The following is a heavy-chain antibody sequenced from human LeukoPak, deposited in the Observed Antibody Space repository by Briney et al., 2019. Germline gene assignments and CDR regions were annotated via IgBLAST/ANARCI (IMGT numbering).Heavy chain of an antibody. CDR1: GFTFSSYG. CDR2: ISYDGSNK. V-gene: IGHV3-30*03. CDR3: ARGPSGYCSSGSCYQIANKWFDP. J-gene: IGHJ5*02. D-gene: IGHD2-15*01. Sequence: GGSLRLSCAASGFTFSSYGMHWVRQAPGKGLEWVAVISYDGSNKYYADSVKGRFTISRDNSKNTLYLQMNSLRAEDTAVYYCARGPSGYCSSGSCYQIANKWFDPWGQGTLVTVSS.